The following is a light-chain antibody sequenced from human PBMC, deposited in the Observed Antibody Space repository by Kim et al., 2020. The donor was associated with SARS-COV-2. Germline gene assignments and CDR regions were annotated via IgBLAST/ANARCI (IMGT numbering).Light chain of an antibody. Sequence: NFMLTQPHSVSESPGKTVTLSCTRSSGSIASNYVQWYQQRPGSSPTTVIYEDNQRPSGVPDRFSGSIDSSSNSASLTISGLKTEDEADYYCQSYDSSSWVFGGGTKRT. V-gene: IGLV6-57*01. CDR2: EDN. J-gene: IGLJ3*02. CDR3: QSYDSSSWV. CDR1: SGSIASNY.